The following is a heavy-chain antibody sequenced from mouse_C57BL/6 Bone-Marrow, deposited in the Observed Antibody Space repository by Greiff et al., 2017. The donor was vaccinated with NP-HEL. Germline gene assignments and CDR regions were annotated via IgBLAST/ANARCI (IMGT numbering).Heavy chain of an antibody. J-gene: IGHJ3*01. Sequence: QVQLQQSGAELVRPGTSVKMSCKASGYTFTNYWIGWAKQRPGHGLEWIGDIYPGGGYSNYNEKFKGKATLTADKSSSTAYMQFSSLTSEDSAIYYCASYDYVSWFAYWGQETLVTVSA. D-gene: IGHD2-4*01. V-gene: IGHV1-63*01. CDR2: IYPGGGYS. CDR3: ASYDYVSWFAY. CDR1: GYTFTNYW.